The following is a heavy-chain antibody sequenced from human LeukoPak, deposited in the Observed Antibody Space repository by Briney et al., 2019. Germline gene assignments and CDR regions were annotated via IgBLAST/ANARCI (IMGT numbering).Heavy chain of an antibody. J-gene: IGHJ3*02. CDR2: IYTSGST. CDR3: ASSRFGEEDAFDI. D-gene: IGHD3-10*01. CDR1: GGSISSGSYY. V-gene: IGHV4-61*02. Sequence: SETLSLTCTVSGGSISSGSYYWSWIRQPAGKGLEWIGRIYTSGSTNYNPSLKSRVTISVDTSKNQFSLKLSSVTAADTAVYYCASSRFGEEDAFDIWGQGTMVTVSS.